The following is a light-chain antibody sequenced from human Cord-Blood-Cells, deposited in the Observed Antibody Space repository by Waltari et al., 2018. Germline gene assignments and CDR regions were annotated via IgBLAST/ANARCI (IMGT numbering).Light chain of an antibody. CDR2: DVS. CDR1: SSDVAGYNY. CDR3: SSYTSSSTYV. J-gene: IGLJ1*01. Sequence: QSALTQPASVSGSPGQSITISCTGTSSDVAGYNYVSWYQQHPGKAPKLMIYDVSNRPSGVSNRVSGSKSGNTASLTISGLQAEDEADYYCSSYTSSSTYVFGTGTKVTVL. V-gene: IGLV2-14*03.